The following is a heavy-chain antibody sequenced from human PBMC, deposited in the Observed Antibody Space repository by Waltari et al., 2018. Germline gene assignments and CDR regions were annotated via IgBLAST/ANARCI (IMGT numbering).Heavy chain of an antibody. CDR2: IRSKAYGGTP. CDR3: TTQNTFWSWSY. J-gene: IGHJ4*02. V-gene: IGHV3-49*02. CDR1: VLVFRSFS. D-gene: IGHD3-3*01. Sequence: EVQLVESGGGLTQPGRSRRLSCTIYVLVFRSFSISWVTQAPGKGLEWVGFIRSKAYGGTPKYAASVRDRFTMSGDDSKSIAYLEMNSLKTEDTAMYFCTTQNTFWSWSYWGRGTLVTVSS.